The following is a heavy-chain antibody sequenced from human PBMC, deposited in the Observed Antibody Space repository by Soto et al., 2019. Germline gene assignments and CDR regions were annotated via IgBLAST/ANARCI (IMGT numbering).Heavy chain of an antibody. CDR1: GGSISSYY. CDR2: IYYSGST. Sequence: QVQLQESGPGLVKPSETLSLTCTVSGGSISSYYWSWIRQPPGKGLGWIGYIYYSGSTNYNPSLKSRVTISVDTSKNQFSLKLSSVTAADTAVYYCARAPYDSSGYYSPFDYWGQGTLVTVSS. CDR3: ARAPYDSSGYYSPFDY. V-gene: IGHV4-59*01. D-gene: IGHD3-22*01. J-gene: IGHJ4*02.